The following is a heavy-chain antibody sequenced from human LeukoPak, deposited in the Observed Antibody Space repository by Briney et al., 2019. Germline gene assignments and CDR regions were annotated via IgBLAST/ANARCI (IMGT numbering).Heavy chain of an antibody. V-gene: IGHV7-4-1*02. CDR1: GYTFTSYA. D-gene: IGHD3-10*01. CDR2: INTNTGNP. CDR3: ARELCVRGSGSYCPFDY. J-gene: IGHJ4*02. Sequence: ASVKVSCKASGYTFTSYAMNWVRQAPGQGLEWMGWINTNTGNPTYGQGFTGRFVFSLDTSVSTAYLQVSSLKAEDTAVYYCARELCVRGSGSYCPFDYWGQGTLVTVSS.